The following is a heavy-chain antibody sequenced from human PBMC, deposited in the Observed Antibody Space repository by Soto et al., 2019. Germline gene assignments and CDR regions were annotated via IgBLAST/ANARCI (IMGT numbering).Heavy chain of an antibody. J-gene: IGHJ4*02. Sequence: GASVKVSCKASGYTFTSYGISWVRQAPGQGLEWMGWISAYNGNTNYAQKLQGRVTMTTDTSTSTAYMELRSLRSDDTAVYYCARKLVGERITMIVEDYWGQGTLVTVSS. CDR2: ISAYNGNT. V-gene: IGHV1-18*01. D-gene: IGHD3-22*01. CDR3: ARKLVGERITMIVEDY. CDR1: GYTFTSYG.